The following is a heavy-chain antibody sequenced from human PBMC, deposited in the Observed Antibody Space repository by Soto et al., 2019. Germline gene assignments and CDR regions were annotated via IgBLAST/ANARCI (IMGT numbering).Heavy chain of an antibody. CDR3: AKDVGYCSSTSCPSYYYYYGMDV. Sequence: GGSLRLSCAASGFTFSSYAMSWARQAPGKGLEWVSAISGSGGSTYYADSVKGRFTISRDNSKNTLYLQMNSLRAEDTAVYYCAKDVGYCSSTSCPSYYYYYGMDVWGQGTTVTVSS. V-gene: IGHV3-23*01. CDR1: GFTFSSYA. CDR2: ISGSGGST. D-gene: IGHD2-2*01. J-gene: IGHJ6*02.